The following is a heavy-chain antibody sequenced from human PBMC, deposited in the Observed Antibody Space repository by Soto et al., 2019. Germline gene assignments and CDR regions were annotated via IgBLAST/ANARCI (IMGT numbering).Heavy chain of an antibody. V-gene: IGHV4-59*12. J-gene: IGHJ6*02. D-gene: IGHD2-2*01. CDR2: IYHSGST. CDR1: GGSISSYY. CDR3: ARDRGYASGYYYYGMDV. Sequence: SETLSLTCTVSGGSISSYYWSWIRQPPGKGLEWIGYIYHSGSTNYNPSLKSRVTISVDTSKNQFSLKLSSVTAADTAVYYCARDRGYASGYYYYGMDVWGQGTTVTVSS.